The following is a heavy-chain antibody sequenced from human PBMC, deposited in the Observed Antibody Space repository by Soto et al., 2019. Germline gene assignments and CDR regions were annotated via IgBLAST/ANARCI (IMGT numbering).Heavy chain of an antibody. V-gene: IGHV1-69*12. CDR3: ATHPMATITYYDGMDV. D-gene: IGHD5-12*01. CDR2: IIPIFGTA. Sequence: QVQLVQSGAEVKKPGSSVKVSCKASGGTFSSYAISWVRQAPGQGLEWMGGIIPIFGTANYAQKFQGRVTITAAESTSSAYMELSSLRSEDTAVYYCATHPMATITYYDGMDVWGQGTTVTVSS. CDR1: GGTFSSYA. J-gene: IGHJ6*02.